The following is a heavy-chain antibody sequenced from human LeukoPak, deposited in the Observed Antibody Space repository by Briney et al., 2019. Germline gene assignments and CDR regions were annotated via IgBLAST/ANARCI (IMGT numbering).Heavy chain of an antibody. J-gene: IGHJ4*02. D-gene: IGHD3-22*01. Sequence: ESLKISCKGSGYSFTSYWIGWVRQMPGKGLEWMGIIYPGDSDTRYSPSFQGQVTISADKSISTAYLQWSSLKASDTAMYYCARLDYYDSSGYPRSTSYYFDYWGQGTLVTASS. CDR3: ARLDYYDSSGYPRSTSYYFDY. V-gene: IGHV5-51*01. CDR1: GYSFTSYW. CDR2: IYPGDSDT.